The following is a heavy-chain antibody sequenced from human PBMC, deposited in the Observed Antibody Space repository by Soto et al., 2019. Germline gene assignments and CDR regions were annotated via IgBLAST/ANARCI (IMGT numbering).Heavy chain of an antibody. V-gene: IGHV3-33*01. CDR2: IWYDGSNK. Sequence: GVSLRLSCAASGFTFSSYGMHWVRQAPGKGLEWVAVIWYDGSNKYYADSVKGRFTISRDNSKNKFSLQLNSVTPEDTAVYYCARVRRSGYDYYGMDVWGQGTTVTVSS. J-gene: IGHJ6*02. D-gene: IGHD2-8*02. CDR3: ARVRRSGYDYYGMDV. CDR1: GFTFSSYG.